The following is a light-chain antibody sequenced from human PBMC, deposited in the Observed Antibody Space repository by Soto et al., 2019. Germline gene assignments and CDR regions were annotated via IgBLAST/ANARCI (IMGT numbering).Light chain of an antibody. CDR3: QQHSNWQIT. CDR2: DAS. V-gene: IGKV3-11*01. CDR1: QSVSSY. Sequence: EIVLTQSPVTLSLSPGERGTVSCRASQSVSSYLVWYQQKPGQAPRLLIYDASNRATGIPARFSGSGSGTDFTLTISSLESEDFAVYYCQQHSNWQITFGGGTKVEIK. J-gene: IGKJ4*01.